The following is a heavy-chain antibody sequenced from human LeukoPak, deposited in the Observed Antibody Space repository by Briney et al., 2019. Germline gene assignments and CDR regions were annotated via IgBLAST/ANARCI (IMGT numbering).Heavy chain of an antibody. V-gene: IGHV4-59*08. CDR2: IHYSGTT. CDR3: ARHDPVGYYLRGMDV. CDR1: GGSIISYY. Sequence: PSETLSLTCTVSGGSIISYYGSWIRQPPGKGLEWIGYIHYSGTTMYNPSLKSRVTISADTSKNQFSLNLSSVSAADTAVYYCARHDPVGYYLRGMDVWGQGTTVTVS. D-gene: IGHD2-15*01. J-gene: IGHJ6*02.